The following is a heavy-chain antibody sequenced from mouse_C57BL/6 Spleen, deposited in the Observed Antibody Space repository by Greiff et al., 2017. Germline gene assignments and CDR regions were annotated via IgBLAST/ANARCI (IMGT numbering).Heavy chain of an antibody. V-gene: IGHV1-50*01. Sequence: QVQLQQPGAELVKPGASVKLSCKASGYTFTSYWMQWVKQRPGQGLEWIGEIDPSDSYTNYNQKFKGKATLTVDTSSSTAYMQLSSLTSEDSAVYYCARARDSYGTLGGAMDYWGQGTSVTVSS. J-gene: IGHJ4*01. CDR2: IDPSDSYT. CDR1: GYTFTSYW. D-gene: IGHD1-1*01. CDR3: ARARDSYGTLGGAMDY.